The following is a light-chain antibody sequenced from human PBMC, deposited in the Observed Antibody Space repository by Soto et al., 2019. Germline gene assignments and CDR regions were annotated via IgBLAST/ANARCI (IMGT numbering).Light chain of an antibody. CDR2: AAS. J-gene: IGKJ4*01. Sequence: DIQMTQSPSSLSASVGDRVTITCRASQSISSYLNWYQQKPGKAPNLLIYAASSLQSGVPSRFSGSGSGTDFTLTISSLQPEVFTTYYCQQSYSTPLTFGGGTKVEIK. CDR1: QSISSY. V-gene: IGKV1-39*01. CDR3: QQSYSTPLT.